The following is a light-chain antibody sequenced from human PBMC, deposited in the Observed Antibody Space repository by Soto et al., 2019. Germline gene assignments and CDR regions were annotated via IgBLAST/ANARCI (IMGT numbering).Light chain of an antibody. Sequence: QSALTQPRSVSGSPGQSLTISCTGTSSDVGGYNYVSWYQQHPGKVPKLMIYDVTKRPSGVPDRFSGSKSGNTASLTISGLQAEDEADYYCFSHAGSYTYVFGAGTQLTVL. V-gene: IGLV2-11*01. CDR1: SSDVGGYNY. CDR2: DVT. CDR3: FSHAGSYTYV. J-gene: IGLJ7*01.